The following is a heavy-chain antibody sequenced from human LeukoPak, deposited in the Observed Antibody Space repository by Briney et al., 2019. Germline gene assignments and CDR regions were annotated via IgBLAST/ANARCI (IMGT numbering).Heavy chain of an antibody. CDR2: IYYSGST. D-gene: IGHD6-6*01. Sequence: SSETLSLTCTVSGGSISSGSYYWSWVRQPAGKGLEWIGYIYYSGSTNYNPSLKSRVTISVDTSKNQFSLKLSSVTAADTAVYYCSRGLKEYSHSYYYYMDVWGKGTTVTVSS. CDR1: GGSISSGSYY. CDR3: SRGLKEYSHSYYYYMDV. V-gene: IGHV4-61*10. J-gene: IGHJ6*03.